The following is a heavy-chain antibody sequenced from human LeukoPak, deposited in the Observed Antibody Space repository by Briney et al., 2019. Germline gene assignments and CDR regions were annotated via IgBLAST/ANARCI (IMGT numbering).Heavy chain of an antibody. CDR2: IRSSSNII. D-gene: IGHD5-12*01. V-gene: IGHV3-48*04. CDR1: GFTFSSYS. CDR3: ARDETPTNGYDSYDF. J-gene: IGHJ4*02. Sequence: GGSLRLSCAASGFTFSSYSMNWVRQAPGKGLEWVSYIRSSSNIIYYADSVKGRFTISRDNTKNSLYLQMNSLRAEDTAVYYCARDETPTNGYDSYDFWGQGTLVTVST.